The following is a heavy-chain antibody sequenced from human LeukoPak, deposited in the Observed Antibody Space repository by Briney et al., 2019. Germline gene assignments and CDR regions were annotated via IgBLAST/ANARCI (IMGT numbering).Heavy chain of an antibody. Sequence: GGSLRLSCAASGFTFSSYTMSWVRQAPGKGLKWVSTINDNGAGTYYADSVKGRFTISRDNSYNTVSLQMNSLRDEDTGVYYCAKGLRTGVGPYMGYHYYMDVWGKGATVTVSS. CDR2: INDNGAGT. D-gene: IGHD3-16*01. CDR1: GFTFSSYT. V-gene: IGHV3-23*01. J-gene: IGHJ6*03. CDR3: AKGLRTGVGPYMGYHYYMDV.